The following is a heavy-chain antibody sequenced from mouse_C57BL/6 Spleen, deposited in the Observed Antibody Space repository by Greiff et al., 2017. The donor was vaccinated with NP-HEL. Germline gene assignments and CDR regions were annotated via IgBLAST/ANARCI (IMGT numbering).Heavy chain of an antibody. CDR3: TRRAYGSSY. J-gene: IGHJ2*01. CDR1: GYTFTDYE. D-gene: IGHD1-1*01. CDR2: IDPETGGT. V-gene: IGHV1-15*01. Sequence: VQLQQSGAELVRPGASVTLSCKASGYTFTDYEMHWVKQTPVHGLEWIGAIDPETGGTAYNQKFKGKAILTADKSSSTAYMELRSLTSEDSAVYYCTRRAYGSSYWGQGTTLTVSS.